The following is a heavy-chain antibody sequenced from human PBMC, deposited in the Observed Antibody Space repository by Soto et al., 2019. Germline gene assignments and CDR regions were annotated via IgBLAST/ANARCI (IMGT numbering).Heavy chain of an antibody. J-gene: IGHJ5*02. D-gene: IGHD2-2*01. V-gene: IGHV3-30*18. CDR2: VSSDGNNN. Sequence: PGGSLRLSCAASGFSFSNYGMHWVRQAQGKGLEWVAFVSSDGNNNYYADSVKGRFTIPRDNSKNTLYLQVDSLRVDDMAVYYCAKDRVIQLLPIWPDPWGQGTLVTVSS. CDR3: AKDRVIQLLPIWPDP. CDR1: GFSFSNYG.